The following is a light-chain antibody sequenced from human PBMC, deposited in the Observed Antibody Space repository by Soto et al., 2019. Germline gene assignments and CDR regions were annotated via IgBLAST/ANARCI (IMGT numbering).Light chain of an antibody. CDR3: SAWDDRLNGRVV. V-gene: IGLV1-44*01. CDR1: SSNIGSNT. J-gene: IGLJ2*01. Sequence: QPVLTQPPSASGTPGQRVTISCSGSSSNIGSNTVNWYQQLPGTAPKLLIYSNNQRPSGGPDRFSGSKSGTSASLAISGLQSEDEADYYCSAWDDRLNGRVVFGGGTKLTVL. CDR2: SNN.